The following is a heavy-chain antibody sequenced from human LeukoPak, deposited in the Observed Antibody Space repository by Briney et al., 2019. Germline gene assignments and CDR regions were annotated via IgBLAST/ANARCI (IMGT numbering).Heavy chain of an antibody. V-gene: IGHV3-23*01. Sequence: PGGSLRLSCAASGFTFSSYAMSWVRQAPGKGLEWVSAISDSGGSTLYADSVKGRFTISRDNSKKTLFLLMNSLRAEDTAVYYCANDPLVRYYDSSGYYFDYWGQGTLVTVSS. D-gene: IGHD3-22*01. J-gene: IGHJ4*02. CDR1: GFTFSSYA. CDR3: ANDPLVRYYDSSGYYFDY. CDR2: ISDSGGST.